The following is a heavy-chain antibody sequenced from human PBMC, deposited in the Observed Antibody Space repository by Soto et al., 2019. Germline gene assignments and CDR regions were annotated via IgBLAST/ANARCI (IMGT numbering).Heavy chain of an antibody. CDR1: GYTFTGYY. CDR3: ARGSLKYSSGWYSAFDI. V-gene: IGHV1-2*04. J-gene: IGHJ3*02. CDR2: INPNSGGT. D-gene: IGHD6-19*01. Sequence: QVQLVQSGAEVKKPGASVKVSCKASGYTFTGYYMHWVRQAPGQGLEWMGWINPNSGGTNYAQKFQGWVTMTRDKSISTAYMELSRLRSDDTAVYYCARGSLKYSSGWYSAFDIWGQGTMVTVSS.